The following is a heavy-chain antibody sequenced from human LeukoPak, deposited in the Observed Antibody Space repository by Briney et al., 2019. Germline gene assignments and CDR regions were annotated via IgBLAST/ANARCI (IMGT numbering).Heavy chain of an antibody. D-gene: IGHD3-3*01. J-gene: IGHJ4*02. CDR2: IYGDGRT. CDR1: GLSVSNNY. CDR3: ARGRGLGVVSPYFGY. Sequence: AGGSLRLSCVVSGLSVSNNYIIWVRQAPGNGLERVSVIYGDGRTSHSASVRGRFTISRDNSKNIVSLQMDNLRAEDTAVYYCARGRGLGVVSPYFGYWGQGTLVTGSS. V-gene: IGHV3-53*01.